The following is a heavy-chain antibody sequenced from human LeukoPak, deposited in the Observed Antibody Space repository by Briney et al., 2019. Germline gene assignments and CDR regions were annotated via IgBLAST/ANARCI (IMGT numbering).Heavy chain of an antibody. CDR3: ARSWLYAFDI. V-gene: IGHV1-3*01. D-gene: IGHD3-22*01. CDR2: INAGNGNT. J-gene: IGHJ3*02. CDR1: GYTFTSYA. Sequence: ASVKVSCTSSGYTFTSYAIHWLRQAHGQRLEWMGWINAGNGNTKYSQKFQGRVTITRDTSASTAYMELSSLRSEGTAVYYCARSWLYAFDIWGQGTMVTVSS.